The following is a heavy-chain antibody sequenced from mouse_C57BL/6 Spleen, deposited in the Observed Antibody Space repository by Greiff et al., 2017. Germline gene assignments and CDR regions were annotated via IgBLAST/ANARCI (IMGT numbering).Heavy chain of an antibody. CDR2: IDPEDGDT. Sequence: VQLQQSGAELVRPGASVKLSCTASGFNIKDYYMHWVKQRPEQGLEWIGRIDPEDGDTEYAPKFQGKATMTADTSSNTAYLQLSSLTSEDTAVYYCTLDSSGPGWCAYWGQGTLVTVSA. J-gene: IGHJ3*01. CDR3: TLDSSGPGWCAY. D-gene: IGHD3-2*02. CDR1: GFNIKDYY. V-gene: IGHV14-1*01.